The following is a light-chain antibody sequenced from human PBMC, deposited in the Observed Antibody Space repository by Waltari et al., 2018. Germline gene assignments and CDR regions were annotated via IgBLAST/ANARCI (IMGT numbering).Light chain of an antibody. V-gene: IGLV6-57*01. CDR1: SGSIASNY. CDR2: EDN. J-gene: IGLJ2*01. Sequence: FMLTQPHSVSESPGKTVTISCTRSSGSIASNYVQWYQQRPGSSPTTVIYEDNQRASGVPDRFSGSIDSSSNSAYLTISGLKTEDEADYYCQSYDTSNVIFGGGTKLTVL. CDR3: QSYDTSNVI.